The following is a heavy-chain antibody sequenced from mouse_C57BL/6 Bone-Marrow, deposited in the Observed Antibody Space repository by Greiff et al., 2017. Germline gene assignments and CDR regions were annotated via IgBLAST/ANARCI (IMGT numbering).Heavy chain of an antibody. CDR3: ARIDSSGYYWFAY. V-gene: IGHV1-64*01. Sequence: VQLQQPGAELVKPGASVKLSCKASGYTFTRYWMHWVKQRPGQGLEWIGMIHPNSGSTNYNEKFKSKATLTVDKSSSTAYMQLSSLTSEDSAVYYWARIDSSGYYWFAYWGQGTLVTVSA. D-gene: IGHD3-2*02. CDR1: GYTFTRYW. CDR2: IHPNSGST. J-gene: IGHJ3*01.